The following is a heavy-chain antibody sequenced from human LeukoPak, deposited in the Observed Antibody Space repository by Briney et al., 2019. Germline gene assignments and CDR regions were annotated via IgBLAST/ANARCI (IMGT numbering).Heavy chain of an antibody. CDR1: GASISSHY. Sequence: SETLSLTCTVSGASISSHYWTWIRQPPGKGLQWIGHIYYSRSTNYNPSLKSRVTISVDMSKNQFSLKLSSVTAADTAVYYCACRDGTEWGQGTLVTVSS. D-gene: IGHD5-24*01. V-gene: IGHV4-59*08. J-gene: IGHJ4*02. CDR3: ACRDGTE. CDR2: IYYSRST.